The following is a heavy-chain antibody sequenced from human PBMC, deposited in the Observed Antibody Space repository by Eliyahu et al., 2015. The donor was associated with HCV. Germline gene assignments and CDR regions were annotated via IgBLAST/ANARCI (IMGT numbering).Heavy chain of an antibody. V-gene: IGHV4-39*02. D-gene: IGHD2-2*01. Sequence: QLQVQESGPRLVKPAETLSLTXTVSXSSISXSNYYLGWIRQPXGKGLEWIGSVYYRGTTHYNPSLQSRVTVSVDTSKNYFSPTLSSVTAADTAVYYCARLMREDRVVVPAALNPFDMWGQGTTVTVSS. CDR2: VYYRGTT. CDR3: ARLMREDRVVVPAALNPFDM. J-gene: IGHJ3*02. CDR1: XSSISXSNYY.